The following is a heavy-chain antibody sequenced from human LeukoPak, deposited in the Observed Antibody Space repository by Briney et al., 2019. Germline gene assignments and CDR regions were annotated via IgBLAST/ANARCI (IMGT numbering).Heavy chain of an antibody. D-gene: IGHD1-26*01. CDR2: IYYSGST. CDR3: ARGELPFDAFDI. Sequence: SETLSLTCTVSGGSISSYYWSWIRQPPGKGLEWIGYIYYSGSTNHNPSLKSRVTISVDTSKNQFSLKLSSVTAADTAVYYCARGELPFDAFDIWGQGTMVTVCS. CDR1: GGSISSYY. V-gene: IGHV4-59*01. J-gene: IGHJ3*02.